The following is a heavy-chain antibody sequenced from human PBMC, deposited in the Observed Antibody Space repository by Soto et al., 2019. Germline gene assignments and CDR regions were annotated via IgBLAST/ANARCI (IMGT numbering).Heavy chain of an antibody. D-gene: IGHD6-13*01. CDR2: IYYSGST. Sequence: SETLSLTCTVSGGSISSGGYYWSWIRQHPGKGLEWIGYIYYSGSTYYNPSLKSRVTISVDTSKNQFSLKLSSVTAADTAVYYCARGASSSWYRWLDPWGQGTLVTVSS. CDR1: GGSISSGGYY. CDR3: ARGASSSWYRWLDP. J-gene: IGHJ5*02. V-gene: IGHV4-31*03.